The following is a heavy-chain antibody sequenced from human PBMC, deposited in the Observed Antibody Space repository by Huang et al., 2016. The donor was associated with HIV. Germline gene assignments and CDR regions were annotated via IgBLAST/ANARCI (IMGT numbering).Heavy chain of an antibody. CDR3: ARGVGNSNRGFDI. V-gene: IGHV1-69*10. Sequence: QVQLVQPGAEMKNSGSSVQVSCKASGGTVSSFSFTWVRQAPGHGRACMGGIIPMHDKTDQVQEFRGRGALTSDESTNTAFMELSGLTSQDTAVYYCARGVGNSNRGFDIWGQGTLVTVS. J-gene: IGHJ4*02. CDR2: IIPMHDKT. CDR1: GGTVSSFS. D-gene: IGHD5-18*01.